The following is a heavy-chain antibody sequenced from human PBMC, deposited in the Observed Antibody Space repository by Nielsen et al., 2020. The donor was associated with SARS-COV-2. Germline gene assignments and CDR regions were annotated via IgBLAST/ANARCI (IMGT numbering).Heavy chain of an antibody. Sequence: GGSLRLSCAASGFTFSSYSMNWVRQAPGKGLEWASYISSSSTIYYADSVKGRFTISRDNAKNSLYLQMNSLRDEDTAVYYCARAGIAVAESRYWGQGTLVTVSS. V-gene: IGHV3-48*02. J-gene: IGHJ4*02. D-gene: IGHD6-19*01. CDR1: GFTFSSYS. CDR2: ISSSSTI. CDR3: ARAGIAVAESRY.